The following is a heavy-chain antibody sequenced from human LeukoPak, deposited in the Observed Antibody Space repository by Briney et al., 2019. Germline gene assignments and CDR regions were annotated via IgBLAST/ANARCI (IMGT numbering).Heavy chain of an antibody. CDR1: GGSISSGDYY. V-gene: IGHV4-30-4*01. CDR2: IYYSGST. Sequence: PSETLSLTCTVSGGSISSGDYYWSWIRQPPGKGLEWIGYIYYSGSTYYNPSLKSRVTISVDTSKNQFSLKLSSVTAADTAVYCCARDSITMIEGPYDAFDIWGQGTMVTVSS. CDR3: ARDSITMIEGPYDAFDI. J-gene: IGHJ3*02. D-gene: IGHD3-22*01.